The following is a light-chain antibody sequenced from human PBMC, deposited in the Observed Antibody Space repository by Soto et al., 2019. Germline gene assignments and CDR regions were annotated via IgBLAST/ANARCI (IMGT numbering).Light chain of an antibody. CDR1: QSVSSS. J-gene: IGKJ1*01. CDR3: QQYNNWWT. Sequence: EIVLTQSPDTLSLSPGERATLSCRASQSVSSSLAWYQQKPGQAPRLLIYSASTRATGIPARFIGNGSGTEFTLTISSLQSEDFAVYYCQQYNNWWTFGQGTKVDIK. V-gene: IGKV3D-15*01. CDR2: SAS.